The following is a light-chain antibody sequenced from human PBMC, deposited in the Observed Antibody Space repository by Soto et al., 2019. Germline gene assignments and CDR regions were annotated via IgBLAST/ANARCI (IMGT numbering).Light chain of an antibody. J-gene: IGKJ1*01. CDR3: QQYGGSSWT. CDR1: HSVSRNY. Sequence: ESVLTQSPDTLSLSPGERATLSCSASHSVSRNYLAWYQQKSGKAPRLLMYGASTRATGIPERFSGSGSGTDFTLTISRLEPEDFEVYYCQQYGGSSWTFGQGTKVDIK. CDR2: GAS. V-gene: IGKV3-20*01.